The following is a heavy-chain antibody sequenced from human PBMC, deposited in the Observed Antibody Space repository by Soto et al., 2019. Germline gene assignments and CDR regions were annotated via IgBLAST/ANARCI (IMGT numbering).Heavy chain of an antibody. CDR3: ARGYDYVWGSYRYPYFDY. Sequence: PGESLKISCKGSGYSFTSYWIGWVRQMPGKGLEWMGIIYPGDSDTRYSPSFQGQVTISADKSISTAYLQWSSLKASDTAMYYWARGYDYVWGSYRYPYFDYWGQGTLVTVSS. CDR1: GYSFTSYW. D-gene: IGHD3-16*02. V-gene: IGHV5-51*01. J-gene: IGHJ4*02. CDR2: IYPGDSDT.